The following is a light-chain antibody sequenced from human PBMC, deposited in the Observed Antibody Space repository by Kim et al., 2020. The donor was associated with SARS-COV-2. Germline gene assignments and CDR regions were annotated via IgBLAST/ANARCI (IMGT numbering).Light chain of an antibody. J-gene: IGKJ2*02. CDR2: KAS. CDR1: QSISSW. V-gene: IGKV1-5*01. Sequence: SASVGDRVTITCRASQSISSWLAWYRLKPGTAPNLLIYKASSLQSGVPSRFSGSESGTEFTLTITSLQPDDFATYYCQQYKSYPWTFGQGTKLEI. CDR3: QQYKSYPWT.